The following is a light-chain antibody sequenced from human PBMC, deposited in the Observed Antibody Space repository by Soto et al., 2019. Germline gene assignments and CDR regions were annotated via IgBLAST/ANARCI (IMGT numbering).Light chain of an antibody. J-gene: IGKJ5*01. CDR3: QQYYNYYT. V-gene: IGKV1-5*03. CDR2: RAS. CDR1: QRISRW. Sequence: DIQMTQSPSTLSAFVGDRVNITCRASQRISRWLAWYQQKPGKAPKVLIYRASSLQSGVPSRFSGSGSGTEFTLTISSLQPDDFATYYCQQYYNYYTFGQGTRLEIK.